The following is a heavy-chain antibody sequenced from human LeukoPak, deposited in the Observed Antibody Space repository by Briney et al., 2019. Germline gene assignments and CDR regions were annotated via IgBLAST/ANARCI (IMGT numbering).Heavy chain of an antibody. CDR2: ISSGSSTI. V-gene: IGHV3-48*02. J-gene: IGHJ4*02. CDR3: ASRRESFDY. CDR1: GFTFSTYS. Sequence: GGSLRFSCAASGFTFSTYSMNWVRQAPGKGLEWVSYISSGSSTIYYADSMKGRFTISRDNAKNSLYLQMNSLRDEDTAVYYCASRRESFDYWGQGTLVTVSS.